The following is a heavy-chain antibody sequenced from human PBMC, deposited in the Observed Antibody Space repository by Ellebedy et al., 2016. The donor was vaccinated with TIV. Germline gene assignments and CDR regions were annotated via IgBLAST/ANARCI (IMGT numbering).Heavy chain of an antibody. CDR3: AKEAYCGDDCYVFDH. V-gene: IGHV3-7*01. CDR2: IRQEGDEI. J-gene: IGHJ4*02. D-gene: IGHD2-21*02. Sequence: GESLKISCAASGFNFRSYWMTWVRQAPGKGLEWVAKIRQEGDEIYYVDSVRGRFTISRDNAKNSLYLQMNSLRAEDTAVYYCAKEAYCGDDCYVFDHWGQGTLVSVSS. CDR1: GFNFRSYW.